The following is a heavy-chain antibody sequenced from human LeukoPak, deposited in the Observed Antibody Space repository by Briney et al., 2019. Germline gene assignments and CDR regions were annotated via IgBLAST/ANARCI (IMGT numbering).Heavy chain of an antibody. V-gene: IGHV3-9*01. J-gene: IGHJ5*02. CDR2: ISWNSGSI. CDR1: GFTFDDYA. D-gene: IGHD3-22*01. CDR3: AKGLYDSSCAPFDP. Sequence: GGSLRLSCAASGFTFDDYAMHWVRQAPGKGLEWVSGISWNSGSIGYADSVKGRFTISRDNAKNSLYLQMNSLRAEDTALYYCAKGLYDSSCAPFDPWGQGTLVTVSS.